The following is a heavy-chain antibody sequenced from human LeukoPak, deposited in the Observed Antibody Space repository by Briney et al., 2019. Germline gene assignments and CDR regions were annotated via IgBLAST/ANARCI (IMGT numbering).Heavy chain of an antibody. CDR3: ARGRYYDFWSGSPDYFDY. Sequence: GGSLRLSCAASGFTFSSYAMSWVRQAPGKGLEWVSAISGSGGSTYYADSVRGRFTISRDNSKNTLYLQMNSLRAEDTAVYYCARGRYYDFWSGSPDYFDYWGQGTLVTVSS. J-gene: IGHJ4*02. D-gene: IGHD3-3*01. V-gene: IGHV3-23*01. CDR1: GFTFSSYA. CDR2: ISGSGGST.